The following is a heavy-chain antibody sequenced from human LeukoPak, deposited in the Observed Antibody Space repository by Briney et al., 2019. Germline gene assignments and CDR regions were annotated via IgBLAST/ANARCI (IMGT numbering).Heavy chain of an antibody. CDR3: ARGTTVVTLDAFDI. CDR2: IYYNGST. J-gene: IGHJ3*02. V-gene: IGHV4-59*01. Sequence: SETLSLTCTVSGGSISSYYWSWIRQPPGKGLEWIGYIYYNGSTNYNPSLKSRVTISVDTSKNQFSLKLSSVTAADTAVYYCARGTTVVTLDAFDIWGQGTMVTVSS. D-gene: IGHD4-23*01. CDR1: GGSISSYY.